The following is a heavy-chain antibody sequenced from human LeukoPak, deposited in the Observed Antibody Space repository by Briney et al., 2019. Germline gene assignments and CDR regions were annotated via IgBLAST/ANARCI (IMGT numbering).Heavy chain of an antibody. CDR2: ISYDGSNK. J-gene: IGHJ4*02. CDR3: AREEITGVVVTAIRY. CDR1: GFTFSSYG. Sequence: PGRSLRLSCAASGFTFSSYGMHWVRQAPGKGLEWVAVISYDGSNKYYADSVKGRFTISRDNSKNTLYLQMNSLRAEDTAVYYCAREEITGVVVTAIRYWGQGTLVTVSS. V-gene: IGHV3-30*03. D-gene: IGHD2-21*02.